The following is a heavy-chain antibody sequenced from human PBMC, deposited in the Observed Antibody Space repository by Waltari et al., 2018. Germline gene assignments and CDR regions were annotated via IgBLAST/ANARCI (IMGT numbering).Heavy chain of an antibody. CDR3: ARYCSRSCYGGLDY. D-gene: IGHD2-2*01. Sequence: EVQLLESGGNLVQPGGSLRLSCAASGFTFSNYAMAWFRQAPGKGLEWVSGSSARAATTWYADSVGGRLTISRDNSRNTLYLQLDSLRDEDTAVYYCARYCSRSCYGGLDYWGRGTLVTASS. V-gene: IGHV3-23*01. CDR2: SSARAATT. J-gene: IGHJ4*02. CDR1: GFTFSNYA.